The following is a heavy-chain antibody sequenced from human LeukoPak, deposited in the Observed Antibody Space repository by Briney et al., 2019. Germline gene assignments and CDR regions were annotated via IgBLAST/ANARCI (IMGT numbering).Heavy chain of an antibody. D-gene: IGHD3-10*01. CDR3: AKDLLGDLWFGES. V-gene: IGHV3-30*02. J-gene: IGHJ5*02. Sequence: GGSLRLPCAASGFTFSDYGMHWVRQAPGKGLEWVAFIRFGGYDEYYADSVKGRFTISRDNSKNTLYLQMNSLRAEDTAVYYCAKDLLGDLWFGESWGQGTLVTVSS. CDR2: IRFGGYDE. CDR1: GFTFSDYG.